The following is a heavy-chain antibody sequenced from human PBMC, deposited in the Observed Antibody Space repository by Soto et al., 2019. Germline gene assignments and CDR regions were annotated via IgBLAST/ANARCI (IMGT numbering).Heavy chain of an antibody. CDR3: TRPRYDGSGTPFDH. J-gene: IGHJ4*02. D-gene: IGHD3-22*01. CDR1: GFTFGTYW. CDR2: INEDGSDK. Sequence: PGGSLRLSCAASGFTFGTYWMTWVRQAPGKGLEWVANINEDGSDKYYVDSVKGRFIISRDNAKNTLYLQMNSLRAEDTAVYYCTRPRYDGSGTPFDHWGQGTLVTVSS. V-gene: IGHV3-7*02.